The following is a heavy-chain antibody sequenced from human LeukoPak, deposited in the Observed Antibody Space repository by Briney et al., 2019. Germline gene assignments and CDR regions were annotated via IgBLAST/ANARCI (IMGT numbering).Heavy chain of an antibody. Sequence: PGRSLRLSCAASGFTFSSYAMSWVRQAPGKGPEWVSTIGIDGGRTYYADSVKGRFTVSRDTSKNTLYLQMNSLRAEDTAVYYCARKGIGSSRYQNMDVWGKGTTVTVSS. CDR1: GFTFSSYA. D-gene: IGHD6-25*01. J-gene: IGHJ6*03. V-gene: IGHV3-23*01. CDR3: ARKGIGSSRYQNMDV. CDR2: IGIDGGRT.